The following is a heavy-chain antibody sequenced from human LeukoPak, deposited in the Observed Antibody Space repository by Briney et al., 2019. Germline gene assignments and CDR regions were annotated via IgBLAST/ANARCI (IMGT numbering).Heavy chain of an antibody. Sequence: GGALRLSCAASGFTFSGWGMHWGRQAPGKGRECVAFIWYDGRDKYYVDSVKGRFTISRDNSKNTLYLQMNSLRAEDTAMYYCAKDPYSYGSYFDYWGQGTLVTVSS. V-gene: IGHV3-30*02. D-gene: IGHD5-18*01. J-gene: IGHJ4*02. CDR1: GFTFSGWG. CDR2: IWYDGRDK. CDR3: AKDPYSYGSYFDY.